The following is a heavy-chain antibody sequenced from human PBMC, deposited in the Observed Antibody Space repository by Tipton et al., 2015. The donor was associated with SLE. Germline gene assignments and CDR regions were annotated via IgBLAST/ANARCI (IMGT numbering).Heavy chain of an antibody. CDR1: GFIFDDYA. Sequence: SLRLSCAASGFIFDDYAMHWVRQAPGKGLEWVAVTSYDGTYKYYADSVKVRFTISRDNSKNTLYLQMNSLRAEDTAVYYCARGDPYCGGDCYDYWGQGTLVTVSS. V-gene: IGHV3-30*04. J-gene: IGHJ4*02. D-gene: IGHD2-21*01. CDR2: TSYDGTYK. CDR3: ARGDPYCGGDCYDY.